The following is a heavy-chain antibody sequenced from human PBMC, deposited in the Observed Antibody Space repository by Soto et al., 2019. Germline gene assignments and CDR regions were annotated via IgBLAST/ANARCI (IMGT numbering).Heavy chain of an antibody. CDR2: IYPGDSDT. CDR1: GYSFTSDW. D-gene: IGHD2-2*01. CDR3: ARRPYCSSTSCYAGKFDY. Sequence: GESLKISCKGSGYSFTSDWIGWVRQMPGKGLEWMGIIYPGDSDTRYSPSFQGQVTISADKSISTAYLQWSSLKASDTAMYYCARRPYCSSTSCYAGKFDYWGQGTLVTVSS. V-gene: IGHV5-51*01. J-gene: IGHJ4*02.